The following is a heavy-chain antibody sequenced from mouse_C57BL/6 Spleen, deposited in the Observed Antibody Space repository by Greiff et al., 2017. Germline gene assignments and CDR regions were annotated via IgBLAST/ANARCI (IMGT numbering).Heavy chain of an antibody. J-gene: IGHJ2*01. CDR2: IYPGDGDT. V-gene: IGHV1-80*01. CDR1: GYAFSSYW. D-gene: IGHD3-1*01. Sequence: QVQLQQSGPELVKPGASVKISCKASGYAFSSYWMNWVKQRPGKGLEWIGQIYPGDGDTNYNGKFKGKATLTADKSSSTAYMQLSSLTSEDSAVYFCARSGDLYYFDYWGQGTTLTVSS. CDR3: ARSGDLYYFDY.